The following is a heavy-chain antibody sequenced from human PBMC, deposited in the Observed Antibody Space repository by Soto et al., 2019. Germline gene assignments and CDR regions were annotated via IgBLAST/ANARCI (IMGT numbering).Heavy chain of an antibody. CDR3: ARHRGSPGSYFGMDV. V-gene: IGHV5-51*01. Sequence: GESLKISCKGSGYSFTSYWINWVLQMPGKGLEWMGVIYPGDSDTRYSPSFQGQVTISADKSINTAYLQWRSLKASDTAVYYCARHRGSPGSYFGMDVWGQGTTVTVSS. CDR2: IYPGDSDT. CDR1: GYSFTSYW. J-gene: IGHJ6*02. D-gene: IGHD5-12*01.